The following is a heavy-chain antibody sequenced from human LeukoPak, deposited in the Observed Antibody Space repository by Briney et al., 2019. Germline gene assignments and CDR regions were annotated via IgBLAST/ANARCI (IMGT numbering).Heavy chain of an antibody. CDR2: IYYTGSI. CDR3: ARVDYGDYVGDY. V-gene: IGHV4-39*07. CDR1: GGSISSGSYY. D-gene: IGHD4-17*01. J-gene: IGHJ4*02. Sequence: SETLSLTCSVSGGSISSGSYYWGWIRRPPGKGLEWIGSIYYTGSIYYNPSLKSRVTMSVDTSKNQFSLKLSSVTAADTAVYYCARVDYGDYVGDYWGQGTLVTVSS.